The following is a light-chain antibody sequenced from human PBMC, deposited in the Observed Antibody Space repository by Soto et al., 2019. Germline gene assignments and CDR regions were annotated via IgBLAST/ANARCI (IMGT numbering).Light chain of an antibody. CDR3: SSYTSSSNLVV. CDR1: SSDVGGYNY. J-gene: IGLJ2*01. V-gene: IGLV2-14*01. CDR2: DVS. Sequence: QSALTQPASVSGSPGQSITISCTGTSSDVGGYNYVSWYQQHPGKAPKLMIYDVSNRPSGVSNRFSGSKSGNTAYLTISGLQAEDEADYYCSSYTSSSNLVVFGGGTKLTVL.